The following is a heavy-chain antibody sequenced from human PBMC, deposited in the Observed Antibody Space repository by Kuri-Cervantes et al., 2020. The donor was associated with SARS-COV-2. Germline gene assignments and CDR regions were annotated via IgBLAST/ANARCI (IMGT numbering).Heavy chain of an antibody. D-gene: IGHD1-1*01. Sequence: GGSLRLSCAASGFTFSSHWIHWVRQAPGKELVWVSRINPDGSYTNNADSVKGRFTLSRDNAKNMLFLQMNSLRAEDTAVYYCVRDGDHWNFDYWGQGTLVTVSS. CDR2: INPDGSYT. CDR1: GFTFSSHW. J-gene: IGHJ4*02. CDR3: VRDGDHWNFDY. V-gene: IGHV3-74*01.